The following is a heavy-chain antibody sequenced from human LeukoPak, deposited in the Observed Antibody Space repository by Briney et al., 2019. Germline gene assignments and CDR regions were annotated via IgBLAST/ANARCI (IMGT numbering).Heavy chain of an antibody. D-gene: IGHD2-21*01. CDR2: IKQAGSEK. V-gene: IGHV3-7*03. J-gene: IGHJ5*02. CDR3: AKEWTTHNRVYDCCHA. Sequence: GGSLRLSCAASGFTFSGYWMSWVRQAPGKGLEWVANIKQAGSEKYYVDSVKGRFSISRDNARNMVWLQMNSLRAEDTAVYYCAKEWTTHNRVYDCCHAWGQGTQVTVFS. CDR1: GFTFSGYW.